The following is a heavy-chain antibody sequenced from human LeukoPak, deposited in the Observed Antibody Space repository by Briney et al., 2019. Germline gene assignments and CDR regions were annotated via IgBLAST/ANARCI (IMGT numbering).Heavy chain of an antibody. Sequence: PSGTLSLTCAVSGGSISSSNWWSWVRQPPGKGLEWIGEIYHSGSTNYNPSLKSRVTISVDKSKNQFSLKLSSVTAADTAVYYCAQLAVAITNWFDPWGQGTLVTVSS. CDR1: GGSISSSNW. CDR3: AQLAVAITNWFDP. CDR2: IYHSGST. V-gene: IGHV4-4*02. J-gene: IGHJ5*02. D-gene: IGHD6-19*01.